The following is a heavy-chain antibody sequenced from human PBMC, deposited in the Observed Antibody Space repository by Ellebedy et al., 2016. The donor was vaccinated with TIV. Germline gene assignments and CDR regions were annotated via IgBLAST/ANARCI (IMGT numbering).Heavy chain of an antibody. D-gene: IGHD6-6*01. CDR2: IYWDDDQ. V-gene: IGHV2-5*02. J-gene: IGHJ4*02. Sequence: SGPTLVXPTPTLTLTCTFSGFSLSTGGVGVVWIRQPPGKALEWLALIYWDDDQRYSPSLKSRLTITKDTSKNQVVLTMTNMDPVDTATYYCAHKPRLMGYFDYWGQGTLVIVSS. CDR3: AHKPRLMGYFDY. CDR1: GFSLSTGGVG.